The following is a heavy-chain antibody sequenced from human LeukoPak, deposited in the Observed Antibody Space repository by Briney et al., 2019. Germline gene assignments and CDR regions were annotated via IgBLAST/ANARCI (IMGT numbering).Heavy chain of an antibody. CDR1: GFTFSSYA. D-gene: IGHD3-22*01. Sequence: GGSPRLSCAASGFTFSSYAMSWVRQAPGKGLEWVSAIGGSSGSTYYADSVKGRFTISRDNSKNTVYLQMNNLRAEDTAVYYCAKDRDYYDSRGLFDYWGQGTLVTVSS. V-gene: IGHV3-23*01. CDR2: IGGSSGST. CDR3: AKDRDYYDSRGLFDY. J-gene: IGHJ4*02.